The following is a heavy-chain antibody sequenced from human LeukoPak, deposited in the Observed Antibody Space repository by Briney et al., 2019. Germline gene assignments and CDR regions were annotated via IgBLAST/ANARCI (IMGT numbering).Heavy chain of an antibody. CDR1: GYTFTGYY. CDR3: ARESDSGSYYYYGMDV. V-gene: IGHV1-2*02. CDR2: INPNSGGT. D-gene: IGHD1-26*01. J-gene: IGHJ6*02. Sequence: ASVKVSCKASGYTFTGYYMHWVRQAPGQGLEWMGWINPNSGGTNYAQEFQGRVTMTRDTSISTAYMELSRLRSDDTAVYYCARESDSGSYYYYGMDVWGQGTTVTVSS.